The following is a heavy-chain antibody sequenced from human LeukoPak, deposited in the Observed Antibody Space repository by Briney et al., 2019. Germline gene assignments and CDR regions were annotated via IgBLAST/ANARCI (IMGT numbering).Heavy chain of an antibody. CDR3: ARGTPYDSSGYYYEGTPFDI. J-gene: IGHJ3*02. CDR1: GFTFTSYS. V-gene: IGHV3-33*08. Sequence: GGSLRLSCAASGFTFTSYSMNWVRQAPGKGLEWVAVIWYDGSNKYYADSVKGRFTISRDNSKNTLYLQMNSLRAEDTAVYYCARGTPYDSSGYYYEGTPFDIWGQGTMVTVSS. CDR2: IWYDGSNK. D-gene: IGHD3-22*01.